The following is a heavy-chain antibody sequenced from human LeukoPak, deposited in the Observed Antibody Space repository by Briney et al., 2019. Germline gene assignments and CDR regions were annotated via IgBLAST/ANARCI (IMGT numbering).Heavy chain of an antibody. CDR2: IIPIFGTA. CDR3: ARDRAQWEPQSGFDP. D-gene: IGHD1-26*01. J-gene: IGHJ5*02. CDR1: GGTFSSYA. Sequence: SVKVSCKASGGTFSSYAISWVRQAPGQGLEWMGGIIPIFGTANYAQKFQGRVTITTDESTSTAYMELSSLRSEDTAVYYCARDRAQWEPQSGFDPWGQGTLVTVSS. V-gene: IGHV1-69*05.